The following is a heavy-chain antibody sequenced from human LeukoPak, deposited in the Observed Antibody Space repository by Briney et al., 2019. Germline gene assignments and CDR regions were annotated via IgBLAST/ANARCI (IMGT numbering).Heavy chain of an antibody. CDR3: ARSAPYYYYMDV. J-gene: IGHJ6*03. CDR1: GYTFTSYD. Sequence: ASVKVSCKASGYTFTSYDINWVRQATGQGLEWMGWMNPNSGNTGYAQKFQGRVTITRNTSISTAYMELSSLRSEDTAVYYCARSAPYYYYMDVWGKETTVTVSS. CDR2: MNPNSGNT. V-gene: IGHV1-8*03.